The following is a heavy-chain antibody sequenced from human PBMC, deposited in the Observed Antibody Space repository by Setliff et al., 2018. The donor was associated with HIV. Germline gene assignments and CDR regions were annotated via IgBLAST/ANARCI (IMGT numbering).Heavy chain of an antibody. CDR2: ISSSSSSI. D-gene: IGHD3-3*02. CDR1: GFTFSTYS. V-gene: IGHV3-48*01. CDR3: AREEGPIYYFYYMDV. J-gene: IGHJ6*03. Sequence: PGGSLRLSCAASGFTFSTYSMDWVRQAPGKGLEWVSYISSSSSSIYYADSVKGRFTISRDNAKNSLYLQMDNLRVEDSAVYYCAREEGPIYYFYYMDVWGQGTPVTVSS.